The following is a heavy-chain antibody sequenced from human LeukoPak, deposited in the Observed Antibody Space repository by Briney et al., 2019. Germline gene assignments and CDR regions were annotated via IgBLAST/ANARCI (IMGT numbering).Heavy chain of an antibody. V-gene: IGHV3-30*18. CDR1: GFTFSSYG. Sequence: PGRSLRLSCAASGFTFSSYGMHWVRQAPGKGLECVAVISYDGSRKYYADSVKGRFTISRDNSKNTLYLQMNSLRAEDTAVYYCEKGYRPYLDYWGQGTLVTVSS. CDR3: EKGYRPYLDY. D-gene: IGHD3-16*02. J-gene: IGHJ4*02. CDR2: ISYDGSRK.